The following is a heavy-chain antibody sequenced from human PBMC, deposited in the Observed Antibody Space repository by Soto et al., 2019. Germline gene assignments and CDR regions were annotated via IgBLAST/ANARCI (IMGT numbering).Heavy chain of an antibody. CDR1: GFTFSSYA. CDR3: AKDQVVVPAARRLGSHYYYYGMDV. D-gene: IGHD2-2*01. V-gene: IGHV3-23*01. CDR2: ISGSGGST. J-gene: IGHJ6*02. Sequence: XGSLRLSCSASGFTFSSYAMSWVRQAPGKGLEWVSAISGSGGSTYYADSVKGRFTISRDNSKNTLYLQMNSLRAEDTAVYYCAKDQVVVPAARRLGSHYYYYGMDVWGQGTTVTVSS.